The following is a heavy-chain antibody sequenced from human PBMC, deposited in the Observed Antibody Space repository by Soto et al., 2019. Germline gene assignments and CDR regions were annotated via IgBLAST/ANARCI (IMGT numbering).Heavy chain of an antibody. CDR2: INPNSGGT. J-gene: IGHJ6*02. D-gene: IGHD3-10*01. V-gene: IGHV1-2*04. CDR3: ARGELPTFYYYYGMDV. Sequence: QVQLVQSGAEVKKPGASVKVSCKASGYTFTGYYMHWVRQAPGQGLEWMGWINPNSGGTNYAQKFQGWVTMTRDTSISTAYMELSRLRSDDTAVYYCARGELPTFYYYYGMDVWGQGTTVTVSS. CDR1: GYTFTGYY.